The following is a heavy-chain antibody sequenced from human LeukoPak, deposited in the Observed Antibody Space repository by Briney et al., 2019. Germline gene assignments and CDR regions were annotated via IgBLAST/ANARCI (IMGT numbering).Heavy chain of an antibody. CDR3: ARDRKSEIGGAIAGHYMDV. Sequence: PWASVTVSCKASGYTFTTYYMHWVRQAPGQGLEWIGIIKPGDSVTSYSQNFKGRVTMTRDMSTTTVYMEMTSLRSDDTAVYYCARDRKSEIGGAIAGHYMDVWGKGTTVTVSS. J-gene: IGHJ6*03. D-gene: IGHD3-16*02. CDR2: IKPGDSVT. CDR1: GYTFTTYY. V-gene: IGHV1-46*01.